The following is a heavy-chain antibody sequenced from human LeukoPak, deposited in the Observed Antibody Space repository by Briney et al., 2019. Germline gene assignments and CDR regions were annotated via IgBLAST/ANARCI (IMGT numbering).Heavy chain of an antibody. J-gene: IGHJ4*02. V-gene: IGHV4-30-4*01. CDR2: IFYTGTT. CDR3: ARTPNPYSDVSHQYYFDY. CDR1: RASISSGDYS. Sequence: PSETLSLTCTVSRASISSGDYSWSWIRQPPGKGLEWIGYIFYTGTTYYNASLKSRLTLSVDTSKTQFSLKLTSVTAADTAVYFCARTPNPYSDVSHQYYFDYWGQGTLVTVSS. D-gene: IGHD4-11*01.